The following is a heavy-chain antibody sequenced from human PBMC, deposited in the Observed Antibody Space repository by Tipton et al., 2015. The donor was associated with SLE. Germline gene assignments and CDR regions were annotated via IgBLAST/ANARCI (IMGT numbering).Heavy chain of an antibody. D-gene: IGHD1-26*01. V-gene: IGHV3-23*01. CDR1: GFTFSTYA. Sequence: SLRLSCAASGFTFSTYAMSWVRQAPGKGLEWISDISSNGGSTYYADSVKGRFTISRVNAKNSLYLQMNSLSAEDTAVYYCARDGGSLEDYMDVWGKGTTVTVSS. CDR2: ISSNGGST. CDR3: ARDGGSLEDYMDV. J-gene: IGHJ6*03.